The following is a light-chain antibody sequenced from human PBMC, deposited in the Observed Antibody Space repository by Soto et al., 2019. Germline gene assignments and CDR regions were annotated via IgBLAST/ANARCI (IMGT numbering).Light chain of an antibody. CDR1: QNIKNY. CDR2: AAS. CDR3: QQSYSTPYT. V-gene: IGKV1-39*01. Sequence: DIQMTQSPSSLSASVGDRVTITCRASQNIKNYLNWYQQKPGKAPKLLIYAASNLQSGVPSRFSGSGSGTDFTLTISSLQPEDFATYYCQQSYSTPYTFGQGTRLEI. J-gene: IGKJ2*01.